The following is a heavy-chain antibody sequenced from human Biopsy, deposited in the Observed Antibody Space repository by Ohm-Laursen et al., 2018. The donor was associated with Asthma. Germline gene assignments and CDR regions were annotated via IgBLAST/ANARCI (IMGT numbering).Heavy chain of an antibody. CDR2: ISYDGSNK. V-gene: IGHV3-30-3*01. J-gene: IGHJ4*02. CDR3: ASQSSGPDFWSGYYYFDY. CDR1: GFTFSSYA. Sequence: SLRLSRAASGFTFSSYAMHWVRQAPGKGLEWVAVISYDGSNKYYADSVKGRFTISRDNSKNTLYLQMNSLRAEDTAVYYCASQSSGPDFWSGYYYFDYWGQGTLVTVSS. D-gene: IGHD3-3*01.